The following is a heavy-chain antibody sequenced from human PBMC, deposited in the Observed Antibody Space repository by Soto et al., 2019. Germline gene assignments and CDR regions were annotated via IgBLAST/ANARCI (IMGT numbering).Heavy chain of an antibody. CDR3: ARGSEDLTSNFDY. J-gene: IGHJ4*02. CDR2: ISSTTNYI. V-gene: IGHV3-21*06. CDR1: GFTFTRYS. Sequence: GGSLRLSCAASGFTFTRYSMNWVRQAPGKGLEWVSSISSTTNYIYYGDSMKGRLTISRDNGKNSLYLEMQSLRAKDTAVYYCARGSEDLTSNFDYWGEGTLVTVSS.